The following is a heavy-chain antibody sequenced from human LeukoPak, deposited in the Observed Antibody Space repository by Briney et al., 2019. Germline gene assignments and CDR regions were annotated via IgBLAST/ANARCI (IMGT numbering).Heavy chain of an antibody. CDR3: AREDSSSSLDY. CDR2: ISSSSSYI. Sequence: GGSLRLSCAASRFNVSRNYMSWVRQAPGKGLEWVSSISSSSSYIYYADSVKGRFTISRDNAKNSLYLQMNSLRAEDTAVYYCAREDSSSSLDYWGQGTLVTVSS. D-gene: IGHD6-6*01. CDR1: RFNVSRNY. V-gene: IGHV3-21*01. J-gene: IGHJ4*02.